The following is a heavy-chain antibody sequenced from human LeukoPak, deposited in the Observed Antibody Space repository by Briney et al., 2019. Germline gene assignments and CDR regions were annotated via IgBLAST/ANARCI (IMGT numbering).Heavy chain of an antibody. CDR1: GFTFSSYA. D-gene: IGHD5-18*01. V-gene: IGHV3-30-3*01. Sequence: GGSLRLSCAAFGFTFSSYAMHWVRQAPGKGLEWVAVISYDGSNKYYADSVKGRFTISRDNSKNTLYLQMNSLRAEDTAVYYCARRMARGYSYGPPDYWGQGTLVTVSS. CDR3: ARRMARGYSYGPPDY. CDR2: ISYDGSNK. J-gene: IGHJ4*02.